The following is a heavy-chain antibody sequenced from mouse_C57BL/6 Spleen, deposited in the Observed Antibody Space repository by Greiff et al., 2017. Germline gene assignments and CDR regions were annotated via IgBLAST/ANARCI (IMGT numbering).Heavy chain of an antibody. D-gene: IGHD2-5*01. CDR3: AGSNYVAPWFAY. V-gene: IGHV2-4*01. J-gene: IGHJ3*01. CDR2: IWSGGST. CDR1: GFSLTSYG. Sequence: VQLVESGPGLVQPSQSLSIPCTVSGFSLTSYGVHWVRQPPGKGLEWLGVIWSGGSTDYNAAFISRLSISKDNSKSQVFFKMNSLQAVDTAIYYCAGSNYVAPWFAYWGQGTLVTVSA.